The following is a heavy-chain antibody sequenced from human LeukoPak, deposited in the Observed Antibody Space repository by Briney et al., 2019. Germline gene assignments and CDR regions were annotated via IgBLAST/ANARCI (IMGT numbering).Heavy chain of an antibody. D-gene: IGHD3-10*01. CDR3: VKDGSGSYYTYYFDY. Sequence: PRGSLRLSSSAYGFTFSRYAMHWVRQAPGKGLEYVSAISSNGGSTYYADSVKGRFTISRDNSKNTLYLQMSSLRAEDTAVYYCVKDGSGSYYTYYFDYWGQGTLVTVSS. CDR1: GFTFSRYA. J-gene: IGHJ4*02. V-gene: IGHV3-64D*06. CDR2: ISSNGGST.